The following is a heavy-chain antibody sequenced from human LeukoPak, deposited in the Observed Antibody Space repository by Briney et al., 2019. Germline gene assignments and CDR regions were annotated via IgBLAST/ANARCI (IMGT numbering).Heavy chain of an antibody. V-gene: IGHV4-39*01. CDR3: ARGGMELNFDY. J-gene: IGHJ4*02. CDR2: IYYSGST. D-gene: IGHD4/OR15-4a*01. Sequence: PSETLSLTCTVSGGSISSSSYYWGWIRQPPGKGLEWIGSIYYSGSTYYNPSLKSRVTISVDTSKNQFSLKLSSVTAADTAVYYCARGGMELNFDYWGQGTLVTVSS. CDR1: GGSISSSSYY.